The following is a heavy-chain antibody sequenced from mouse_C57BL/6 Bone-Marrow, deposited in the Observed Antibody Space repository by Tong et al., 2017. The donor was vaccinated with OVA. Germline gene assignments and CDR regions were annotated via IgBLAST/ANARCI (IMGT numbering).Heavy chain of an antibody. CDR3: ASHYYGSSFFDY. CDR2: IWSGGST. Sequence: VQLQESGPGLVQPSQSLSITCTVSGFSLTSYGVHWVRQSPGKGLEWLGVIWSGGSTDYNAAFISRLSISKDNSKSQVFFKMTSLQADDTAIFYCASHYYGSSFFDYWGQGTTLTVSS. CDR1: GFSLTSYG. V-gene: IGHV2-2*01. D-gene: IGHD1-1*01. J-gene: IGHJ2*01.